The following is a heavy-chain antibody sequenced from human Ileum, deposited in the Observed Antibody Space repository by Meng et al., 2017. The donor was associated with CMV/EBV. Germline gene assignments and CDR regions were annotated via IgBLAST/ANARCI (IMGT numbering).Heavy chain of an antibody. CDR3: ATEYSASPGWFDP. Sequence: LEESRPGLVKPSPALALICTISGDSNGTGDFYWTWIRQSPGKGPEWIGYIYSSGSTYYNPSLKSRLTIALDTSKNQFSLRLTSVTDADTGVYYCATEYSASPGWFDPWGQGILVTVSS. CDR2: IYSSGST. V-gene: IGHV4-30-4*08. CDR1: GDSNGTGDFY. J-gene: IGHJ5*02. D-gene: IGHD5-12*01.